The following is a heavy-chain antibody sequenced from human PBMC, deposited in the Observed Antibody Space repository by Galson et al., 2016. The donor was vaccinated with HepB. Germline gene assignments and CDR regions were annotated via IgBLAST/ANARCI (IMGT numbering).Heavy chain of an antibody. CDR2: IYSGGSI. CDR3: ARDPPGGGA. CDR1: GVTVGNNY. D-gene: IGHD4/OR15-4a*01. J-gene: IGHJ4*02. V-gene: IGHV3-66*01. Sequence: LRLSCAASGVTVGNNYMNWVRQAPGKGLEWVSLIYSGGSIAYADSVRGRFTISRDSSKNTLYLQMNSLRAEDTAVYYCARDPPGGGAWGQGTLVTVSS.